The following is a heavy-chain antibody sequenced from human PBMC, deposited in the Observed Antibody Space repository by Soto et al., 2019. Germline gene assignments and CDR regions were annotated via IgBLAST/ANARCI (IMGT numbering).Heavy chain of an antibody. CDR3: ASDSTGWFDP. D-gene: IGHD7-27*01. CDR2: FYTSGNT. Sequence: ETLSLTCTVSGGSVSSYYWSWIRQPAGKGLEWIGRFYTSGNTNYNPSLKSRVTMSLDTSKNQFSLKLSSVTAADTAVYFCASDSTGWFDPWGQGTLVTVSS. J-gene: IGHJ5*02. CDR1: GGSVSSYY. V-gene: IGHV4-4*07.